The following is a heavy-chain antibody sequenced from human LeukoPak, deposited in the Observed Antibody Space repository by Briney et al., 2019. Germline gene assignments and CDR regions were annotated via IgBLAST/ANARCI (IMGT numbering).Heavy chain of an antibody. Sequence: SETLSLTCTVSGGSISSYYWSWIRQPAGKGLEWIGRIYTSGSTNYNPSLKSRVTMSVDTSENQFSLKLSSVTAADTAVYYCAREPVVVVPAAIYYYYGMDVWGQGTTVTVSS. J-gene: IGHJ6*02. CDR1: GGSISSYY. D-gene: IGHD2-2*01. CDR3: AREPVVVVPAAIYYYYGMDV. V-gene: IGHV4-4*07. CDR2: IYTSGST.